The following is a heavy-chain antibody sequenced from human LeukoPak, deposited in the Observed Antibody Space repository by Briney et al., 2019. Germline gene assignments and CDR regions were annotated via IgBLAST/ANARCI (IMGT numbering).Heavy chain of an antibody. CDR3: ARETQTITGTTV. CDR2: IYYSGST. D-gene: IGHD1-7*01. V-gene: IGHV4-39*07. Sequence: SETLSLTCTVSGGSISSSSYYWGWIRQPPGKGLEWIGSIYYSGSTYYNPSLKSRVTISVDTSKNQFSLKLSSVTAADTAVYYCARETQTITGTTVWGQGTLVTVSS. J-gene: IGHJ4*02. CDR1: GGSISSSSYY.